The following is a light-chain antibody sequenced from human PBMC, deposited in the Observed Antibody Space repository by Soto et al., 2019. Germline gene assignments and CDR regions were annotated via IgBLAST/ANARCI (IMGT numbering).Light chain of an antibody. CDR3: QQSYSTPPT. V-gene: IGKV1-39*01. Sequence: DIPMTQSPSTLFASVGDRVTITCRASQNINSWLAWYQQRPGNAPKLLIYAASSLQSGVPSRFSGSGSGTDFTLTISSLQPEDFATYYCQQSYSTPPTFGQGTKVDIK. J-gene: IGKJ1*01. CDR2: AAS. CDR1: QNINSW.